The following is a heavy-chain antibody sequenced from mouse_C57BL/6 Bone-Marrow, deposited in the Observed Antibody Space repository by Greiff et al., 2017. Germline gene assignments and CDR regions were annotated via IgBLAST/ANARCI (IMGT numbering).Heavy chain of an antibody. D-gene: IGHD1-1*01. Sequence: QVQLKESGPELVKPRASVKISCKASGYAFSSSWMNWVKQRPGKGLEWIGRIYPGDGDTNYNGKFKGKATLTADKSSSTAYMQLSSLTSEDSAVYFCARSLYYYGSSWFAYWGQGTLVTVSA. CDR2: IYPGDGDT. J-gene: IGHJ3*01. CDR3: ARSLYYYGSSWFAY. V-gene: IGHV1-82*01. CDR1: GYAFSSSW.